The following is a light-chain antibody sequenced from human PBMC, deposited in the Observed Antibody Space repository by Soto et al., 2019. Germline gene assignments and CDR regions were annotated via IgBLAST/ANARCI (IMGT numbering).Light chain of an antibody. J-gene: IGLJ3*02. CDR1: SSDVGGYNY. Sequence: QSALTQPPSASGSPGQSVAISCTGTSSDVGGYNYVSWYQQHPGKAPKLMIYEVTKRPSGVPDRFSGSKSGNTASLTVSGLQAEDEADYYCTSYAGSNTFVVYGGGTKLPS. CDR2: EVT. V-gene: IGLV2-8*01. CDR3: TSYAGSNTFVV.